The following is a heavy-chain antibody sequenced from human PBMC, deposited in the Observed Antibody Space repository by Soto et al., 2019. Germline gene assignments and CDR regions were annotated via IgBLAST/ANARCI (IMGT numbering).Heavy chain of an antibody. CDR1: GFTFSSYG. V-gene: IGHV3-30*18. Sequence: GGSLRLSCAASGFTFSSYGMHWVRQAPGKGLEWVAVISYDGSNKYYADSVKGRFTISRDNSKNTLYLQMNSLRAEDTAVYYCAKGIVRGLFPYYYYGMDVWGQGTTVTVSS. J-gene: IGHJ6*02. CDR3: AKGIVRGLFPYYYYGMDV. CDR2: ISYDGSNK. D-gene: IGHD3-10*01.